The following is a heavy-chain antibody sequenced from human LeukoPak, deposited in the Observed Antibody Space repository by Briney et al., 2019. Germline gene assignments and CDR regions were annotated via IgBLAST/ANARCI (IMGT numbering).Heavy chain of an antibody. CDR2: ISGSGGST. V-gene: IGHV3-23*01. J-gene: IGHJ4*02. CDR3: ANLYRSGWYFDY. D-gene: IGHD6-19*01. Sequence: GGSLRLSCATSGVTFSSYAMGWVRQVPGKGLEWVSAISGSGGSTYYADSVKGRFTISRDNSKNTVFLQMDSQRAEDTAIYYCANLYRSGWYFDYWGQGTLVTVSS. CDR1: GVTFSSYA.